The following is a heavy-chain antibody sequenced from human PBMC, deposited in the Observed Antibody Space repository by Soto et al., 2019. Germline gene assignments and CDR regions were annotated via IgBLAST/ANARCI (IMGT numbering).Heavy chain of an antibody. Sequence: PGGSLRLSCAASGFTFSPYTMNWVRQAPGKGLEWVSSISSSSDYIYYADSVKGRFSISRDNAKNSLYLQMNSLRAEDTAVYYCARDLTISWGYRGQGTLVTVSS. V-gene: IGHV3-21*01. CDR1: GFTFSPYT. J-gene: IGHJ4*02. CDR3: ARDLTISWGY. D-gene: IGHD3-3*01. CDR2: ISSSSDYI.